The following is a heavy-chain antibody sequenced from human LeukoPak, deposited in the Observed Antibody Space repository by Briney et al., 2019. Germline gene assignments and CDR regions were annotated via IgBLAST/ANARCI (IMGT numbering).Heavy chain of an antibody. Sequence: GESLKISCKGSGYSFTNYWIGWVRQMPGKGLEWMGIIYPGDSDTRYSPSFQGQVTISADKSIRTAYLQWSSLKASDTAMYYCARLDYYGSGPPFYYGLDVWGQGTTVTVSS. J-gene: IGHJ6*02. D-gene: IGHD3-10*01. CDR3: ARLDYYGSGPPFYYGLDV. CDR1: GYSFTNYW. V-gene: IGHV5-51*01. CDR2: IYPGDSDT.